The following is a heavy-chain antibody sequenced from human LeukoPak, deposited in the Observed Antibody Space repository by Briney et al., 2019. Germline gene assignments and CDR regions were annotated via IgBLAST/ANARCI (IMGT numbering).Heavy chain of an antibody. D-gene: IGHD2-15*01. Sequence: PSETLSLTCTVSGGSISSSSYYWGWIRQPPGQGLKWIGSIYYSGSTYYNPSLKSRVTILVDTSKNQFSLKLSSVTAADTAVYYCARSVEGYCRGGSCYYYSYYMDVWGKGTTVTVSS. CDR1: GGSISSSSYY. CDR3: ARSVEGYCRGGSCYYYSYYMDV. CDR2: IYYSGST. V-gene: IGHV4-39*07. J-gene: IGHJ6*03.